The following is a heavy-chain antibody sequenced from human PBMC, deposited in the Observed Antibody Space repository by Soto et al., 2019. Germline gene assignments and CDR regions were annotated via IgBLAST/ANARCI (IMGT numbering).Heavy chain of an antibody. CDR2: IYYSGST. CDR3: ARDGADSKYPNYFDY. Sequence: SETLSLTCTVSGGSISSYYWSWIRQPPGKGLEWIGYIYYSGSTNYNPSLKSRVTISVDTSKNQFSLKLSSVTAADTAVYYCARDGADSKYPNYFDYWGQGTLVTVSS. J-gene: IGHJ4*02. D-gene: IGHD4-4*01. CDR1: GGSISSYY. V-gene: IGHV4-59*01.